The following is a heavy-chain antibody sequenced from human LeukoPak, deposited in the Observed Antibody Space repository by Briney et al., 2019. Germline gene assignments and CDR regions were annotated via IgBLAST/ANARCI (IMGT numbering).Heavy chain of an antibody. V-gene: IGHV4-59*01. CDR3: ARAPSYDSPSYYYYYGMDV. J-gene: IGHJ6*02. CDR1: GGSFRGYY. CDR2: IYYSGST. Sequence: SETLSLTCAVYGGSFRGYYWSWIRQPPGKGLEWIGYIYYSGSTNYNPSLKSRVTISVDTSKNQFSLKLSSVTAADTAVYYCARAPSYDSPSYYYYYGMDVWGQGTTVTVSS. D-gene: IGHD3-22*01.